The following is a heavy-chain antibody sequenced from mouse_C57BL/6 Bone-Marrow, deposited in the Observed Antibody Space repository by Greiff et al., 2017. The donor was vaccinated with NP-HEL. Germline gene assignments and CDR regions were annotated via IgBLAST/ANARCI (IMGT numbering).Heavy chain of an antibody. D-gene: IGHD4-1*01. V-gene: IGHV1-53*01. CDR1: GYTFTSYG. CDR3: ARRGPNWDWYFDV. J-gene: IGHJ1*03. Sequence: VQLQQPGTDLVKPGASLKLSCTASGYTFTSYGMSWVRQRPDKGLEWFGNIIPGIGCTNYTENFKGKATHTVDKSSSTTYMQLSSLTSEDSAVYYCARRGPNWDWYFDVWGTGTTVTVSS. CDR2: IIPGIGCT.